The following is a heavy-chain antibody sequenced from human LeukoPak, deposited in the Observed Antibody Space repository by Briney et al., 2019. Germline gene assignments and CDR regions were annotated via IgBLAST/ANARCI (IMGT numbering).Heavy chain of an antibody. CDR2: IWYDGSNK. CDR1: GFTFSSYG. CDR3: ARDIPLYSSGSYVHSGLDI. V-gene: IGHV3-33*01. J-gene: IGHJ3*02. Sequence: GGSLRLSCAASGFTFSSYGMHWVRQAPGKGLEWVAVIWYDGSNKYYADSVKGRFTISRDNSKNTLYLQMNSLRAVDTAVYHCARDIPLYSSGSYVHSGLDIWGQGTMVTVSS. D-gene: IGHD3-10*01.